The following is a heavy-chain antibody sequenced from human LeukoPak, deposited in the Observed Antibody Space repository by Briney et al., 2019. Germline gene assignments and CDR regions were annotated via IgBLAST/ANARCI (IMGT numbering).Heavy chain of an antibody. V-gene: IGHV3-64*01. CDR1: GFTFSSYA. Sequence: GGSLRLSCAAFGFTFSSYAMRWVRQAPGKGLEYVSAISSSGTSTYYANSVKGRFTISRDNSKNTLYLQMGSLRAEDMAVYYCARGSGIAAAEGYFDYWGQGTLVTVSS. CDR2: ISSSGTST. CDR3: ARGSGIAAAEGYFDY. J-gene: IGHJ4*02. D-gene: IGHD6-13*01.